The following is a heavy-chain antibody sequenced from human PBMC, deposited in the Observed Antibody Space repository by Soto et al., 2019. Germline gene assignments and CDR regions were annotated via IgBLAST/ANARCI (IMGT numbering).Heavy chain of an antibody. D-gene: IGHD5-12*01. J-gene: IGHJ6*02. CDR2: IIPIFGTA. Sequence: QVQLVQSGAEVKKPGSSVKVSCKASGGTFSSYAISWVRQAPGQGLEWMGGIIPIFGTANYAQKFQGRVTITADEATSTAYRELSSLRSEDTAVYYCARENIVSTIRNYYYYYGMDVWGQGTTVTVSS. CDR3: ARENIVSTIRNYYYYYGMDV. V-gene: IGHV1-69*01. CDR1: GGTFSSYA.